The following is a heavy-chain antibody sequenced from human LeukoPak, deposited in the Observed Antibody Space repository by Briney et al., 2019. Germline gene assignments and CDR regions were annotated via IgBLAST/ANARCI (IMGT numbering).Heavy chain of an antibody. D-gene: IGHD3-9*01. V-gene: IGHV3-21*01. CDR2: ISSGSSAI. Sequence: GGSLRLSCAASGFTFSSYSMNWVRQAPGKGLEWVSSISSGSSAIYYADSVKGRITISRDNAKNSLYLQMNSLRAEDTAVYYCARNGRTDILTGPLAYYFDYWGQGTLVTVSS. J-gene: IGHJ4*02. CDR1: GFTFSSYS. CDR3: ARNGRTDILTGPLAYYFDY.